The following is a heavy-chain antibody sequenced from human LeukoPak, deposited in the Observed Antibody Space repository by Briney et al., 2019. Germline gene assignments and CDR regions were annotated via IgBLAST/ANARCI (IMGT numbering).Heavy chain of an antibody. CDR3: ARAYCSSTSCFG. CDR1: GFTFSSYN. CDR2: ISYRSRAR. J-gene: IGHJ4*02. Sequence: GGSLRLSCAASGFTFSSYNMNGVRHAPGKGLEWGSSISYRSRARYYAVSVKGRLTISRDNVKNSLYLQMDSLRAEDTAVYYCARAYCSSTSCFGWGQGNLVTVSS. D-gene: IGHD2-2*01. V-gene: IGHV3-48*01.